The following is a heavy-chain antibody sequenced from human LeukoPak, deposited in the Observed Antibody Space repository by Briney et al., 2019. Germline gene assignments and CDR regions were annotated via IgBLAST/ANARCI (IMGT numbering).Heavy chain of an antibody. J-gene: IGHJ6*03. CDR1: GFTFSNAW. Sequence: PGGSLRLSCAASGFTFSNAWMSWVRQAPGKGLEWVSAISGSGGSTYYADSVKGRFTISRDNSKNTLYLQMNSLRAEDTAVYYCAKGSVPKFYYYYYMDVWGKGTTVTVSS. CDR2: ISGSGGST. V-gene: IGHV3-23*01. CDR3: AKGSVPKFYYYYYMDV.